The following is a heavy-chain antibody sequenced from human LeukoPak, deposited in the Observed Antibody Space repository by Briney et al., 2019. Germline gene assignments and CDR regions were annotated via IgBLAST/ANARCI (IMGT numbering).Heavy chain of an antibody. V-gene: IGHV3-23*01. D-gene: IGHD3-10*01. J-gene: IGHJ4*02. CDR2: ISGSGGST. Sequence: SCKASGGTFSSYAISWVRQAPGKGLEWVSAISGSGGSTYYADSVKGRFTISRDNSKNTLYLQMNSLRAEDTAVYYCAKTMVRGVIIPLFDYWGQGTLVTVSS. CDR3: AKTMVRGVIIPLFDY. CDR1: GGTFSSYA.